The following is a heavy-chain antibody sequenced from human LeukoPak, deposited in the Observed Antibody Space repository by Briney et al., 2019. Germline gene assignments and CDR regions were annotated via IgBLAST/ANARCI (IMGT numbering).Heavy chain of an antibody. CDR1: GVSITGSY. V-gene: IGHV4-59*01. J-gene: IGHJ3*02. Sequence: SAETLSLTCTVSGVSITGSYWGWLRQPPGKGLEYIGYSNYSGSTNYNPSLKSRVTISVDTSKNQFSLKLSSVTAADTAVYYCARVLTYYYDSSGYYSGAFDIWGQGTMVTVSS. CDR2: SNYSGST. D-gene: IGHD3-22*01. CDR3: ARVLTYYYDSSGYYSGAFDI.